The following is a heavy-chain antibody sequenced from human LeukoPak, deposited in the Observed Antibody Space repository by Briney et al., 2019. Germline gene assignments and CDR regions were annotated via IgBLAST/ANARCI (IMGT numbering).Heavy chain of an antibody. V-gene: IGHV3-23*01. CDR1: GFTFSSYA. J-gene: IGHJ4*02. CDR3: AKAAGILDS. Sequence: GGSLRLSCAASGFTFSSYAMSWVRQAPGKGLEWVPATSGSGDSTYYADSVKGRFTISRDNPKNTLYLQMNSLRAEDTALYYCAKAAGILDSWGQGTLVTVSS. CDR2: TSGSGDST. D-gene: IGHD6-19*01.